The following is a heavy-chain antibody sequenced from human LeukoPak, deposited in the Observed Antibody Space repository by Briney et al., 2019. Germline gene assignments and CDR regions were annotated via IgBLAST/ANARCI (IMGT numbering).Heavy chain of an antibody. D-gene: IGHD2-15*01. CDR1: GYTFTSYA. CDR3: ARDPCSGGTCYIHPFDC. Sequence: ASVKVSCKASGYTFTSYALHWVRQAPGQRLEWMGWINDGNGNTKYSQKFQGRVTITRDTSASTAYMELSSLRSEDTAVYYCARDPCSGGTCYIHPFDCWGQGALVTVSS. V-gene: IGHV1-3*01. J-gene: IGHJ4*02. CDR2: INDGNGNT.